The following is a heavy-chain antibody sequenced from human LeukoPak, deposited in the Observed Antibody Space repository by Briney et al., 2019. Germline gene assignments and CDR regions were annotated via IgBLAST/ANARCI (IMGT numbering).Heavy chain of an antibody. J-gene: IGHJ3*02. D-gene: IGHD6-6*01. V-gene: IGHV4-4*07. Sequence: SETLSLTCTVSGGSISSYYWSWIRQPPGKGLQWIGRIYTSGSTNYNPSLKSRVTISVDTSKNQFSLKLSSVTAADTAVYYCATRSSSFWGDDAFDIWGQGTMVTVSS. CDR2: IYTSGST. CDR1: GGSISSYY. CDR3: ATRSSSFWGDDAFDI.